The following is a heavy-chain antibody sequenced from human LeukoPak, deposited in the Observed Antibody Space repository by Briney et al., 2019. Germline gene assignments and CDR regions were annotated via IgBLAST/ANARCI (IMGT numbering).Heavy chain of an antibody. J-gene: IGHJ4*02. D-gene: IGHD6-19*01. CDR2: VREDEGDK. CDR3: ARDVAGALDF. CDR1: GFTFSSYW. Sequence: GGSLRLSCAASGFTFSSYWMARVRQAPGKGLEWVANVREDEGDKGYADSVKGRFTISRDNGKNSLYLQMNSLTAEDTAVYYCARDVAGALDFWGQGTLVIVSS. V-gene: IGHV3-7*01.